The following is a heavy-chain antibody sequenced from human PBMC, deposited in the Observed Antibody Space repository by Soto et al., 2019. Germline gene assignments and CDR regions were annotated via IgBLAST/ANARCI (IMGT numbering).Heavy chain of an antibody. CDR1: GFTFSGSA. CDR3: SRQASDFWSGKPQYYMDV. V-gene: IGHV3-73*01. CDR2: IRSKPNNYAP. J-gene: IGHJ6*03. Sequence: EVQLVESGGGLVQPGGSLKLSCAASGFTFSGSAMHWVRQASGKGLEWVGRIRSKPNNYAPAYGASVKGRCTISRDDSKNTAYLQMNSLNTEDTAVYYCSRQASDFWSGKPQYYMDVWGKGTTVTVSS. D-gene: IGHD3-3*01.